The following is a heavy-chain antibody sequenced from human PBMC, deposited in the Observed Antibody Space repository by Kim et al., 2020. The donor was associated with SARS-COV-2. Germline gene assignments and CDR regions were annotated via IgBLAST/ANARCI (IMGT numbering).Heavy chain of an antibody. CDR2: IYYSGST. V-gene: IGHV4-59*01. CDR1: GGSISSYY. D-gene: IGHD5-12*01. Sequence: SETLSLTCTVSGGSISSYYWSWIRQPPGKGLEWIGYIYYSGSTNYNPSLKSRVTISVDTSKNQFSLKLSSVTAADTAVYYCAREMATLDNWFDPWGQGTLVTVSS. CDR3: AREMATLDNWFDP. J-gene: IGHJ5*02.